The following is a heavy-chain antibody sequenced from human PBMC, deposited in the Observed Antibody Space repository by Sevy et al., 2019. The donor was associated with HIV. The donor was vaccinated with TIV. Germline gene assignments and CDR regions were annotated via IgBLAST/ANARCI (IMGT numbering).Heavy chain of an antibody. J-gene: IGHJ3*02. CDR1: GLTFSSYG. V-gene: IGHV3-33*01. D-gene: IGHD6-25*01. CDR2: IWYDGSNK. CDR3: ARSLADTDAFDI. Sequence: GGSLRLSCAASGLTFSSYGMHWIRQAPGKGLEWVAVIWYDGSNKYYADSVKGRFTISRDNSKNTLYLQMNSLRAEDTAVYYCARSLADTDAFDIWGQRTMVTVSS.